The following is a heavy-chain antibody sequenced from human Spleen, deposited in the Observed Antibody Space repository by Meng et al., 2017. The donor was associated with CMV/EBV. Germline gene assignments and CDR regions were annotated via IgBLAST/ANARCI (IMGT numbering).Heavy chain of an antibody. J-gene: IGHJ6*02. V-gene: IGHV4-39*07. Sequence: SETLSLTCSVSGGSISRSNYYWGWIRQPPGKGLEWIGSIYYSGSTYYNPSLKSRVTISVDTSKNQFSLKLSSVTAADTAVYYCAREGLRADYYYGMDVWGQGTTVTVSS. CDR2: IYYSGST. CDR3: AREGLRADYYYGMDV. D-gene: IGHD3-22*01. CDR1: GGSISRSNYY.